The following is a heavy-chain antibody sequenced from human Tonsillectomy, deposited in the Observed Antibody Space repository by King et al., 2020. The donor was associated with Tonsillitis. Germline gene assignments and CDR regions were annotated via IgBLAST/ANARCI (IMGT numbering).Heavy chain of an antibody. CDR3: ARDSLYLVMIVVTAEKYHFMDV. CDR2: ISGYNGNT. D-gene: IGHD3-22*01. J-gene: IGHJ6*03. CDR1: GYTFTNNG. Sequence: VQLVQSGTEVKKPGASVKVSCKASGYTFTNNGISWVRQAPGQGLEWMGCISGYNGNTNYAQTFQGRVTMTTDTSTNTAYMELRSLTADDTAVYYCARDSLYLVMIVVTAEKYHFMDVWGKGTTVTVSS. V-gene: IGHV1-18*01.